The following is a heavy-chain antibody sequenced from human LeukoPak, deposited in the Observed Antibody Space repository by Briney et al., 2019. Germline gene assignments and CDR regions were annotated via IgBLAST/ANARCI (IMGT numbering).Heavy chain of an antibody. Sequence: NSSETLSLTCTVSGGSISSYYWSWLRQPPGKGLEWIGYIYYSGSTNYNPSLKSRVTISVDTSKNQFSLKLSSVTAADTAVYYCARGDSSWDYMDVWGKGTTVTVSS. CDR3: ARGDSSWDYMDV. D-gene: IGHD6-13*01. J-gene: IGHJ6*03. CDR2: IYYSGST. V-gene: IGHV4-59*01. CDR1: GGSISSYY.